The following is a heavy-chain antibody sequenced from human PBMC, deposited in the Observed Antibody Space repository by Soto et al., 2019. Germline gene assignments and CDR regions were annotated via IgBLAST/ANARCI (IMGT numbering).Heavy chain of an antibody. Sequence: PGESLKISCQGSGYSFTSYWISWVRQMPGKGLEWMGRIDPSDSYTNYSPSFQGHVTISADKSISTAYLQWSSLKASDTAMYYCAKTPKEYYDFWSTPDNWFDPWGQGTLVTVSS. J-gene: IGHJ5*02. D-gene: IGHD3-3*01. CDR2: IDPSDSYT. V-gene: IGHV5-10-1*01. CDR3: AKTPKEYYDFWSTPDNWFDP. CDR1: GYSFTSYW.